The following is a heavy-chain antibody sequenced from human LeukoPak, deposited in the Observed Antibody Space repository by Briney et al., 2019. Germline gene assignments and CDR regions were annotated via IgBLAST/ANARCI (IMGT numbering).Heavy chain of an antibody. CDR1: GGSISSYY. J-gene: IGHJ6*03. V-gene: IGHV4-59*12. Sequence: SETLSLTCTVSGGSISSYYWSWIRQPPGKGLEWIGYIYYSGSTNYNPSLKSRVTISVDTSKNQFSLKLSSVTAADTAVYYCARRYCSGGSCYSYYYYMDVWGKGTTVTVSS. CDR2: IYYSGST. D-gene: IGHD2-15*01. CDR3: ARRYCSGGSCYSYYYYMDV.